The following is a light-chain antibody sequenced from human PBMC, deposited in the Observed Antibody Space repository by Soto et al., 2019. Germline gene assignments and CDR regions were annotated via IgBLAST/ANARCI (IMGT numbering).Light chain of an antibody. CDR1: KNDIGVYDF. Sequence: QSALTQPPSASGSPGQSVTISCTGTKNDIGVYDFVSWYQHHPGKAPRLIIYEVVQRPSGVPDRFSGSKSGNTASLTVSGLQAADEADYYCSSYTSSSTLEVFGTGTKVTVL. J-gene: IGLJ1*01. V-gene: IGLV2-8*01. CDR3: SSYTSSSTLEV. CDR2: EVV.